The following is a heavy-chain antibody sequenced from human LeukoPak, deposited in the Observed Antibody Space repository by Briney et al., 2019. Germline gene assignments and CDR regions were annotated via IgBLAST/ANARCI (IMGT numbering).Heavy chain of an antibody. D-gene: IGHD4-17*01. J-gene: IGHJ4*02. CDR2: IYHSGST. CDR3: ARVRGTVTTAHFDY. V-gene: IGHV4-30-2*05. CDR1: GGSISSGGYS. Sequence: PSETLSLTCAVSGGSISSGGYSWSWIRQPPGKGLEWIGYIYHSGSTYYNPSLKSRVTISVDTSKNQFSLKLSSVTAADTAVYYCARVRGTVTTAHFDYWGQGTLVTVSS.